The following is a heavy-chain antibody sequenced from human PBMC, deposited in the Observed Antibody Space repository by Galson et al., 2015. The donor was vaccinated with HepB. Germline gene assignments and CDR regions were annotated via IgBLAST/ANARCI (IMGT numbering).Heavy chain of an antibody. Sequence: SLRLSCAASGFTFSNAWMSWVRQAPGKGLEWVGRIKSKTDGGTTDYAAPVKGRFTVSRDDSKNTLYLQMNSLKTEDTAVYYCTTDGTARLAAAGTVDAFDIWGQGTMVTVSS. J-gene: IGHJ3*02. CDR2: IKSKTDGGTT. D-gene: IGHD6-13*01. CDR1: GFTFSNAW. CDR3: TTDGTARLAAAGTVDAFDI. V-gene: IGHV3-15*01.